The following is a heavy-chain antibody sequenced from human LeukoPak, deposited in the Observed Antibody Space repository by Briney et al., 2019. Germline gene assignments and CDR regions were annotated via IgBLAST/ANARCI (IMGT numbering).Heavy chain of an antibody. Sequence: PSETLSLTCAVSGGSISSGGYSWSWIRQPPGTGLEWIGYIYHSGSTYYNPSLKSRVTISVDRSKNQFSLKLSSVTAADTAVYYCARGLRNITMVRGVIMDLNWFDPWGQGTLVTVSS. CDR1: GGSISSGGYS. CDR3: ARGLRNITMVRGVIMDLNWFDP. V-gene: IGHV4-30-2*01. D-gene: IGHD3-10*01. CDR2: IYHSGST. J-gene: IGHJ5*02.